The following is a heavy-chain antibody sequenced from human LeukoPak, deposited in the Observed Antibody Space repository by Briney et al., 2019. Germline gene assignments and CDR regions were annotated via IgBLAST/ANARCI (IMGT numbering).Heavy chain of an antibody. CDR3: AKRGDYDVLTGYYVSDY. V-gene: IGHV3-23*01. CDR2: ITGSGGNT. Sequence: GGSLRLSCAASGFTFSNYAMSWVRQALGKGLEWVSAITGSGGNTYYADSVKGRFTISRDNSKNTVFLQMNSLRAEDTAVYYCAKRGDYDVLTGYYVSDYWGQGTLVTVSS. CDR1: GFTFSNYA. J-gene: IGHJ4*02. D-gene: IGHD3-9*01.